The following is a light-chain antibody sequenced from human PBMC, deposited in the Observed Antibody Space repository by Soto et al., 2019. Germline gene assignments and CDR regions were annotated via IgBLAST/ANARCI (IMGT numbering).Light chain of an antibody. CDR2: DAS. CDR1: QSVSSY. V-gene: IGKV3-11*01. Sequence: EIVLTQSPATLSLSPGERATLSCRASQSVSSYLAWYQQKPGLAPRLLIYDASNRATGIPARFSGSGSGTDFTLTISSLEPEDFAVYYCQQRSSWWTFGQGTKVEIK. J-gene: IGKJ1*01. CDR3: QQRSSWWT.